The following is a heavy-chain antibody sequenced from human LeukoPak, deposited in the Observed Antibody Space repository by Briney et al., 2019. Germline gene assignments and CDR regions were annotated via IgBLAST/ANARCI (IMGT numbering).Heavy chain of an antibody. CDR2: INPNSGGT. D-gene: IGHD6-13*01. Sequence: ASVKVSCKASGYTFTGYYMHWARQAPGQGLEWMGWINPNSGGTNYAQKFQVMVTMTRDTSISTAYMELSRLRSDDTAVYYCARDTSIAAAGSHSNYGMDVWGQGTTVTVSS. CDR3: ARDTSIAAAGSHSNYGMDV. V-gene: IGHV1-2*02. J-gene: IGHJ6*02. CDR1: GYTFTGYY.